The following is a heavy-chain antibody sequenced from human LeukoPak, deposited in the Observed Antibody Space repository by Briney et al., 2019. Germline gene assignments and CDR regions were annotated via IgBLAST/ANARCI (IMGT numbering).Heavy chain of an antibody. V-gene: IGHV3-21*01. CDR2: ISSNRTYI. CDR1: GFTFSNYN. D-gene: IGHD5-24*01. J-gene: IGHJ6*03. CDR3: ARGTWATLYYYYMDV. Sequence: GGSLRLSCAASGFTFSNYNMNWVRQAPGKGLEWVSSISSNRTYIYYADSVRGRFTISRDNAKNSLYLQMNSLRAEDTAVYYCARGTWATLYYYYMDVWGKGTTVTVSS.